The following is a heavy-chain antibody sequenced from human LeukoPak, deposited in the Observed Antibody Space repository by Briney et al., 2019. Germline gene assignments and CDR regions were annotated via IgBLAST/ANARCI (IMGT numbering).Heavy chain of an antibody. J-gene: IGHJ3*02. V-gene: IGHV3-30*02. Sequence: GGSLRLSCAASGFTFSSFGMHWVRQAPGKGLEWVAFIRYDGTDKYYADSVKGRFTISRDNSKNTLYLQMNSLRAEDTAVYYCARGVRDAFDIWGQGAMVTVSS. CDR2: IRYDGTDK. D-gene: IGHD3-16*01. CDR1: GFTFSSFG. CDR3: ARGVRDAFDI.